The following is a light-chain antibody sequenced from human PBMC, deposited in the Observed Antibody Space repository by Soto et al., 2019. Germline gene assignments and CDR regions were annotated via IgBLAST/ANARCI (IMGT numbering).Light chain of an antibody. CDR1: QDVRGA. CDR2: DVS. J-gene: IGKJ5*01. Sequence: AIQLTQSPSSLSASVGDRVTITCRASQDVRGALAWYQQKPGKAPKILIYDVSVLESGVPTRFSCSGSGTDFTLTITSLLPVDFATYYCKQFNSNPITFGQGTPLEI. V-gene: IGKV1-13*02. CDR3: KQFNSNPIT.